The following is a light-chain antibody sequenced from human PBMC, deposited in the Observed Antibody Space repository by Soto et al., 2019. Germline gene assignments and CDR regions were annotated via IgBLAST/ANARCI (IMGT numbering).Light chain of an antibody. Sequence: EIALTQSPATLSLSPGERVTLSCRASQTVWSNLAWYQQKPGQAPRLLIYGARNRATGIPARFSGSGAGTDFTLTISSLEPEDAGIYYCQQGSHWPPVVGGGTKVEI. V-gene: IGKV3-11*01. CDR3: QQGSHWPPV. CDR1: QTVWSN. CDR2: GAR. J-gene: IGKJ4*01.